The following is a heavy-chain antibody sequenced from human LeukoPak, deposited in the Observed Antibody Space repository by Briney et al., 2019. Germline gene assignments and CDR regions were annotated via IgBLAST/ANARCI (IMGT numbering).Heavy chain of an antibody. D-gene: IGHD1-26*01. CDR2: IKQDGYEK. V-gene: IGHV3-7*01. J-gene: IGHJ4*02. CDR3: ARDKIVGPTTLDY. CDR1: GFTFSGYW. Sequence: GGSLRLSCAASGFTFSGYWMSRVRQTPEKGLEWVANIKQDGYEKYYVDSVKGRFTISRDNAKNSLYLQMNSLRADDTAIYYCARDKIVGPTTLDYWGQGTLVTVSS.